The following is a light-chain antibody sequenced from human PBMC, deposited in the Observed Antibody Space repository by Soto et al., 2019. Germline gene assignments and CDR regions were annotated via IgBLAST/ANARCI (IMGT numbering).Light chain of an antibody. J-gene: IGLJ1*01. Sequence: QSVLTQPASVSGSPGQSITISCTGTSSDVGGYKSVSWYQQNPGKAPKLMIYEVSNRPSGVSNRFSGSKSGNTASLTISGLQAEDEADYYCCSYTSSSPYVFGTGTKLTVL. CDR1: SSDVGGYKS. CDR3: CSYTSSSPYV. CDR2: EVS. V-gene: IGLV2-14*01.